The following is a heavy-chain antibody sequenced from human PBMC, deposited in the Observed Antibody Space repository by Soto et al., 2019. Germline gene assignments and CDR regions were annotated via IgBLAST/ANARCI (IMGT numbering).Heavy chain of an antibody. D-gene: IGHD6-13*01. J-gene: IGHJ4*02. CDR1: GGSISSSTYY. CDR3: SDSSNWYGTGDY. V-gene: IGHV4-39*01. CDR2: IYYSGST. Sequence: QLQLQESGPGLVKPSETLSLTCTVSGGSISSSTYYWGWIRQPPGKGLEWIGSIYYSGSTYYNPSLKSRVTISVNTSKNQFSLKLSSVTAADTAVYYCSDSSNWYGTGDYWGQGTLVTVSS.